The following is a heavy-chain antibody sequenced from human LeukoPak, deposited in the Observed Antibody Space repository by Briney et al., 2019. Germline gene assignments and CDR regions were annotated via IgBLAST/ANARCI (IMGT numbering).Heavy chain of an antibody. D-gene: IGHD4-23*01. J-gene: IGHJ4*02. Sequence: ASVKVSCEASGYTFRSYGISWVRQASGQGLEWMGWITPYNGNTNYAQNFHGRVTMTTDTSTSTAYMELRSLRSDDTAVYYCARSLDAGNPPESGYWGQGTLVTVSS. CDR1: GYTFRSYG. V-gene: IGHV1-18*01. CDR2: ITPYNGNT. CDR3: ARSLDAGNPPESGY.